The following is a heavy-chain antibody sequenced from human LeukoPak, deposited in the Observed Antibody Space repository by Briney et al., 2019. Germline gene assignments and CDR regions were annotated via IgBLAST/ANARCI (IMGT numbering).Heavy chain of an antibody. V-gene: IGHV2-70*01. CDR1: GFSLSTSGMC. D-gene: IGHD3-10*01. J-gene: IGHJ5*02. Sequence: SGPALVKPTQTLTLTCTFSGFSLSTSGMCVSWIRQPPGKALEWLALIDWDDDKYYSTSLKTRLTISKDTSKNQVVLTMTIMDPVDTATYYCARSYYYGSGSYHNWFDPWGQGTLVTVSS. CDR2: IDWDDDK. CDR3: ARSYYYGSGSYHNWFDP.